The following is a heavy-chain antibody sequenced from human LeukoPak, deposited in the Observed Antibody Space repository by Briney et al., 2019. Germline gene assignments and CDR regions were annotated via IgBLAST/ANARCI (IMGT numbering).Heavy chain of an antibody. J-gene: IGHJ4*02. Sequence: GESLKISCQGSGYNIANYWIGWVRQMPGKGLEWMGIVYPGDSGTRYSPSFQGQVTISADKSISTAYLQWSSLKASDTAMYYCARFSVGGTYYPNYWGQGTLVSVSS. CDR2: VYPGDSGT. CDR1: GYNIANYW. CDR3: ARFSVGGTYYPNY. V-gene: IGHV5-51*01. D-gene: IGHD1-26*01.